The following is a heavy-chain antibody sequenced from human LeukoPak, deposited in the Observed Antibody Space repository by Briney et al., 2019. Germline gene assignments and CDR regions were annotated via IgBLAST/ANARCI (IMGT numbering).Heavy chain of an antibody. CDR2: ISYDGSNK. J-gene: IGHJ4*02. D-gene: IGHD4-17*01. CDR3: ARGGPTVTTPFDY. V-gene: IGHV3-30-3*01. CDR1: GFTFSSYA. Sequence: GGSLRLSCAASGFTFSSYAMHWVRQAPGKGREGGAVISYDGSNKYYADSVKGRFTISRDNSKNTLYLQMNSLRAEDTAVYYCARGGPTVTTPFDYWGQGTLVTVSS.